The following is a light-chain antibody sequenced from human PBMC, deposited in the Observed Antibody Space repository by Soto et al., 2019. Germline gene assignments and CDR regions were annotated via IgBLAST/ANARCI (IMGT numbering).Light chain of an antibody. Sequence: QSALTQPASVSGSPGQSITISCTGTSSDVGGYNYVSWYQHHPGKAPKLIIYDVTNRPSGVSNPFSGSKSGNTASLTISGLQPEDEADYYCISYTSSNTLQIVFGTGTKVTVL. V-gene: IGLV2-14*03. J-gene: IGLJ1*01. CDR1: SSDVGGYNY. CDR3: ISYTSSNTLQIV. CDR2: DVT.